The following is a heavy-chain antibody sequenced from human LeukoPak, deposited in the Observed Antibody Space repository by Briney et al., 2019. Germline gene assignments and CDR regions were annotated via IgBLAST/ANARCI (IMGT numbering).Heavy chain of an antibody. CDR3: ARDMRGYSSGWYTDY. CDR2: IYSGGST. J-gene: IGHJ4*02. CDR1: GFTVSSNY. D-gene: IGHD6-19*01. Sequence: GGSLRLSCAASGFTVSSNYMSWVRQAPGKGLEWVSVIYSGGSTYYADSVKGRFTISRDNSKNTLYLQMNSLRAEDTAVYYCARDMRGYSSGWYTDYWGQGTLVTISS. V-gene: IGHV3-53*01.